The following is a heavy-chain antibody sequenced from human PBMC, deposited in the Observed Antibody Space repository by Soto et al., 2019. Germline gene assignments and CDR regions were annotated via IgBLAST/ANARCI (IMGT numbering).Heavy chain of an antibody. V-gene: IGHV4-39*01. D-gene: IGHD3-22*01. CDR3: ARQYYDSCAYSIDY. CDR1: GRSTSSSNYY. J-gene: IGHJ4*02. CDR2: IYYSGST. Sequence: TLPLPCTVSGRSTSSSNYYWAWIRQPPGKGPEWIGSIYYSGSTYYNPSLKSRVTISVDTSKDQFSLKLRSVTAADTAVYYCARQYYDSCAYSIDYWGQGTLVTVSS.